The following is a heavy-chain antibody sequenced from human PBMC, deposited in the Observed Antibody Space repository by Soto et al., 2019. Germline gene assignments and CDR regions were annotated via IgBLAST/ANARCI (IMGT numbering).Heavy chain of an antibody. D-gene: IGHD3-3*01. V-gene: IGHV4-31*03. CDR2: IYYSGRT. CDR3: ARALWSGFIDY. Sequence: QVQLQESGPGLVKPSQTLSLTCTVSGGSISSGNYYWSWVRQHPGKGLEWIGYIYYSGRTYYNPSLQTRLTISVDTSKNQCSLKLTSVTAADTAVYFCARALWSGFIDYWGQGNLVTVSS. CDR1: GGSISSGNYY. J-gene: IGHJ4*02.